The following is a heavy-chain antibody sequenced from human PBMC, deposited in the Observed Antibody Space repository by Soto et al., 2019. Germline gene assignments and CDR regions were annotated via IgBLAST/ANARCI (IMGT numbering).Heavy chain of an antibody. CDR1: GFTFSSYA. J-gene: IGHJ4*02. D-gene: IGHD5-18*01. Sequence: GGSLRLSCAASGFTFSSYAMSWVRQAPGKGLEWVSSISGSGGSTHYADSVKGRFTISRDNSKNTLYLQMNSLRAEDTAVFYCAKSVGFSYGFGSYYFDYWGQGTLVTVS. CDR3: AKSVGFSYGFGSYYFDY. V-gene: IGHV3-23*01. CDR2: ISGSGGST.